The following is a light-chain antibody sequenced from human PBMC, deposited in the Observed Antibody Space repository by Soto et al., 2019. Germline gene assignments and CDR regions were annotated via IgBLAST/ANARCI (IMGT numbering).Light chain of an antibody. CDR3: QQYDNSPIT. CDR2: GAS. CDR1: QSVPRSY. Sequence: IVWTHSPGTLSLSPWERATLSCMASQSVPRSYLAWYQQKPGQAPRLLIYGASSRATGIPDRFSGTGSETDFTLTISRLEPEDFAVYYCQQYDNSPITFGQGTRLEIK. V-gene: IGKV3-20*01. J-gene: IGKJ5*01.